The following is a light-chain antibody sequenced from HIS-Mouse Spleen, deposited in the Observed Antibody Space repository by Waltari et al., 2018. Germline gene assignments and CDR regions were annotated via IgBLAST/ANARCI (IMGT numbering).Light chain of an antibody. CDR1: SSDVGGYNY. V-gene: IGLV2-14*01. J-gene: IGLJ2*01. CDR2: EVS. CDR3: SSYTSSSTLVV. Sequence: QSALTQPASVSGSPGQSITIPCPGTSSDVGGYNYLSWYQKHPGKAPKLMIYEVSNRPSGVSNRFSGSKSGNTASLTISGLQAEDEADYYCSSYTSSSTLVVFGGGTKLTVL.